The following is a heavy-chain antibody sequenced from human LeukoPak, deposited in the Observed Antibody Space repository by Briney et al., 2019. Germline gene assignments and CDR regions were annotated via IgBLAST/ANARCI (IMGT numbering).Heavy chain of an antibody. J-gene: IGHJ4*02. CDR2: ISGSGGST. V-gene: IGHV3-23*01. CDR1: GFTFSSYA. CDR3: AREGLTYYYDSSGYHDY. Sequence: GGSLRLSCAASGFTFSSYAMSWVRQAPGKGLEWVSAISGSGGSTYYADSVKGRFTISRDNSKNTLYLQMNSLRAEDTAVYYCAREGLTYYYDSSGYHDYWGQGTLVTVSS. D-gene: IGHD3-22*01.